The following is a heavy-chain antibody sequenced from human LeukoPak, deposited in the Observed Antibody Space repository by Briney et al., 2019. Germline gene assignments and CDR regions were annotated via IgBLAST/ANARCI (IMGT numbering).Heavy chain of an antibody. J-gene: IGHJ4*02. Sequence: GGSLRLSCAATGFTFSNYWMSWFRQAPGKGLEWVANIKYDGREKQYVDSVKGRFTISRDNAKNSLFLQMNSLRAEDTAVYYCARYLNSGPEDFWGQGTLVTVSS. D-gene: IGHD1-26*01. V-gene: IGHV3-7*01. CDR2: IKYDGREK. CDR3: ARYLNSGPEDF. CDR1: GFTFSNYW.